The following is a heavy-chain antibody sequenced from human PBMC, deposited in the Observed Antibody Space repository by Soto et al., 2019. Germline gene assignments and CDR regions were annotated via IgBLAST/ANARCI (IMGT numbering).Heavy chain of an antibody. CDR3: ARLTWVDAHYFDY. CDR1: GGSISSSSYY. Sequence: QLQLQESGPGLVKPSETLSLTCTVSGGSISSSSYYWGWIRQPPGKGLEWIGSIYYSGSTYYNPSLKSRVTISVDTSKNQFSLKLSSVTAADTAVYYCARLTWVDAHYFDYWGQGTLVTVSS. D-gene: IGHD2-15*01. J-gene: IGHJ4*02. V-gene: IGHV4-39*01. CDR2: IYYSGST.